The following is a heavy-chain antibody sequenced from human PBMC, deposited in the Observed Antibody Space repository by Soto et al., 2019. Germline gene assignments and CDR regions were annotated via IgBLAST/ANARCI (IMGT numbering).Heavy chain of an antibody. CDR3: AKGASSSWTYFYYYYMDV. D-gene: IGHD6-13*01. CDR2: VSGSGTGT. J-gene: IGHJ6*03. V-gene: IGHV3-23*01. CDR1: KFTFSSYA. Sequence: EVQLLESGGGLVQPGGSLRLSCAASKFTFSSYAMSWVRQAPGKGLEWGSGVSGSGTGTLYADSVKGRFTTSRDNSKNTLYLQMNSLRAEDTAVYYCAKGASSSWTYFYYYYMDVWGKGTTVTVSS.